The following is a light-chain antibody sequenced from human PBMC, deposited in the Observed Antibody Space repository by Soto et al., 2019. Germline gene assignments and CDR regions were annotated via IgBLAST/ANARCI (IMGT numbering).Light chain of an antibody. Sequence: QSALTQPASVSGSPGQSITISCTGTSSDVGGYNYVSWYQQHPGKVPKRMIYDVSNRPSGVSNRFSGAKSGNTASLTISGLQAEDEAEYYCSSYTSSSTPYVFGTGTKLTVL. CDR2: DVS. CDR3: SSYTSSSTPYV. V-gene: IGLV2-14*01. J-gene: IGLJ1*01. CDR1: SSDVGGYNY.